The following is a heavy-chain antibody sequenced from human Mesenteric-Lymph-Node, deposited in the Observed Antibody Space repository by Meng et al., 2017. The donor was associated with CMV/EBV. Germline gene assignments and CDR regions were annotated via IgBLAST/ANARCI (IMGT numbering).Heavy chain of an antibody. V-gene: IGHV3-11*01. CDR2: VSSSGSSM. Sequence: GESLKISCEASGFTFSDYFISWIRQAPGKGLEWVSSVSSSGSSMYYGDSVEGRFTVSRDNAKNSLSLQMNSLRADDTAVYYCAREAAKGYCSSTTCTDVFDIWGQGTMVTVSS. CDR3: AREAAKGYCSSTTCTDVFDI. D-gene: IGHD2-2*01. CDR1: GFTFSDYF. J-gene: IGHJ3*02.